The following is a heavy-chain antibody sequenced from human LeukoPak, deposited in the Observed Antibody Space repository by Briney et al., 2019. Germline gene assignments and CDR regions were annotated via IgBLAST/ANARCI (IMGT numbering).Heavy chain of an antibody. CDR1: GYTFTSNY. CDR2: ISPSGGST. J-gene: IGHJ5*02. D-gene: IGHD3-10*01. V-gene: IGHV1-46*01. Sequence: GASVKVSCKAFGYTFTSNYMHWVRQAPGQGPEWMGVISPSGGSTTYAQKFQGRVTLTRHMSTSTGYLALSSLRSEDTAVYYCARDRVWFGELDHWGQGTLVTVSS. CDR3: ARDRVWFGELDH.